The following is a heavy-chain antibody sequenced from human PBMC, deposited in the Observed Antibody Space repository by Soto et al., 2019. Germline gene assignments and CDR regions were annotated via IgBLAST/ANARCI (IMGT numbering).Heavy chain of an antibody. CDR2: IYYSGST. Sequence: QVQLQESGPGLVKPSQTLSLTCTVSGGSISSGDYYWSWIRQPPGKGLEWIGYIYYSGSTYYNPSLKSRVAISVDTSKNQFSLKLSSVTAADTAVYYCARGQLRSHFGERGALDYWGQGTLVTVSS. CDR3: ARGQLRSHFGERGALDY. J-gene: IGHJ4*02. V-gene: IGHV4-30-4*01. CDR1: GGSISSGDYY. D-gene: IGHD3-10*01.